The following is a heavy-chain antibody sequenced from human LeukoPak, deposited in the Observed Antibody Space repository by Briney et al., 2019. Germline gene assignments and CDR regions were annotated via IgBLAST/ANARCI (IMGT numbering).Heavy chain of an antibody. CDR2: IIPIFGTA. Sequence: SVKVSCKASGYTFTGYYMHWVRQAPGQGLEWMGGIIPIFGTANYAQKFQGRVTITADESTSTAYMELSSLRSEDTAVYYCARQRGYSYGHYYYGMDVWGQGTTVTVSS. CDR1: GYTFTGYY. D-gene: IGHD5-18*01. V-gene: IGHV1-69*13. J-gene: IGHJ6*02. CDR3: ARQRGYSYGHYYYGMDV.